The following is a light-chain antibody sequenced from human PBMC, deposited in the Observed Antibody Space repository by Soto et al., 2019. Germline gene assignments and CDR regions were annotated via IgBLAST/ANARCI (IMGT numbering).Light chain of an antibody. CDR1: SSDVGGYNY. V-gene: IGLV2-11*01. CDR3: CSYAGNYIWV. Sequence: QSALTQPRSVSGSPGQSVTISCTGTSSDVGGYNYVSWYQQHPAKAPKLMIYDVTKRPSGVPDRFSGSKSGNTASLTISGLRAEDEADYYCCSYAGNYIWVFGGGTKLTVL. J-gene: IGLJ3*02. CDR2: DVT.